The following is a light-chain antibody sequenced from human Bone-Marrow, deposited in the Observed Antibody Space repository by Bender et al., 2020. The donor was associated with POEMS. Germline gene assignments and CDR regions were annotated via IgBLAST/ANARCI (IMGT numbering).Light chain of an antibody. CDR2: EGS. Sequence: QSALTQPASVSGSPGQSITISCTGTSNDVGRYNLVSWYQHLPGKPPKLIIFEGSQRPSGVSLRFSGSKSGNTASLTISGLQPEDEADYYCSANARSDALLFGTGTKVTVL. CDR1: SNDVGRYNL. V-gene: IGLV2-14*02. CDR3: SANARSDALL. J-gene: IGLJ1*01.